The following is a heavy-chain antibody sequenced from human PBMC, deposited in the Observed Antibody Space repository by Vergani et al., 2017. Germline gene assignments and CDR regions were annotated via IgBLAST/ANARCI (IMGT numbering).Heavy chain of an antibody. V-gene: IGHV3-21*01. J-gene: IGHJ4*02. CDR2: ISSSSSYI. CDR1: GFTFSSYS. Sequence: EVQLVESGGGLVKPGGSLRLSCAASGFTFSSYSMNWVRQAPGKGLEWVSSISSSSSYIYYADSVKGRFTISRDNAKNSLYLQMNSLRAEDTAVYYCAKPRSSGWFDYWGQGTLVTVSS. D-gene: IGHD6-19*01. CDR3: AKPRSSGWFDY.